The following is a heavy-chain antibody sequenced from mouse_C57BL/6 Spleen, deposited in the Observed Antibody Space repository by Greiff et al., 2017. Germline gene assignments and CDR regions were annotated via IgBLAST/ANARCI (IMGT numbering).Heavy chain of an antibody. D-gene: IGHD1-1*01. Sequence: QVQLKESGPGLVAPSQSLSITCTDSGFSLTSYGVDWVRQSPGKGLEWLGVIRGVGSTHYNSALKYRLSISKENSKSQVFLKMNSRQTDDTAMYYCASLSRGYWGQGTTLTVSS. J-gene: IGHJ2*01. V-gene: IGHV2-6*01. CDR3: ASLSRGY. CDR2: IRGVGST. CDR1: GFSLTSYG.